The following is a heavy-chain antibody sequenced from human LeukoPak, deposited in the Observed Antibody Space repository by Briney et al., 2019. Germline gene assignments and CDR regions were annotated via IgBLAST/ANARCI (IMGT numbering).Heavy chain of an antibody. CDR2: LSWNSDYI. CDR1: GFAFDDYA. D-gene: IGHD3-10*01. V-gene: IGHV3-9*01. CDR3: AKGFGSGTRWYFDV. Sequence: PAGGSLRLSCTASGFAFDDYAMHWVRQTPGKGLEWVSGLSWNSDYIAYAESVKGRFTISRDNANNSLHLRMNNLRPEDTALYFCAKGFGSGTRWYFDVWGRGTLVSVSS. J-gene: IGHJ2*01.